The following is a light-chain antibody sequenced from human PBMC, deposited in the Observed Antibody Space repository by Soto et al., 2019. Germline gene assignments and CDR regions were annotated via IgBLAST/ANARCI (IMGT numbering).Light chain of an antibody. CDR3: SSYTISTTLV. CDR1: SSDLGGYNY. V-gene: IGLV2-14*01. J-gene: IGLJ1*01. CDR2: EVS. Sequence: QSARTQPASVSGSPGQSITISCTGTSSDLGGYNYVSWYQQHPGKAPKLMIYEVSNRPSGVSNRFSGSKSGNTASLTISGLQAEGEADYYCSSYTISTTLVFGTGTKVTVL.